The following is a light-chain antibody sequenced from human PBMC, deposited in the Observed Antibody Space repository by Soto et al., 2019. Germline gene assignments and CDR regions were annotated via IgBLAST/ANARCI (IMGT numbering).Light chain of an antibody. J-gene: IGLJ1*01. CDR2: DDH. Sequence: SYELTQPPSVSVAPGQTARISCGGDNIGTKSVHWYQQKPGQAPVLVIYDDHDRPSGIPERLSGSNSGNTATLTITRVEAGDEADYYCQVWDSSSDHYVFADRTEVTV. CDR3: QVWDSSSDHYV. CDR1: NIGTKS. V-gene: IGLV3-21*02.